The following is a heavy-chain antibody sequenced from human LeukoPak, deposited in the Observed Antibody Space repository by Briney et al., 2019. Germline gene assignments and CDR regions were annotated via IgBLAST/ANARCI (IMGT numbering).Heavy chain of an antibody. CDR2: ISYDGRNK. CDR1: GANLSNNA. CDR3: VRGGLVVTAMLDF. Sequence: PGGSLRLSCAASGANLSNNAMHWVRQAPGQGQEWVAVISYDGRNKYYADPVKARFTISRDNSKNTLFLQMNSLRSEDTALYYCVRGGLVVTAMLDFRGQGTLVSVSS. J-gene: IGHJ4*02. D-gene: IGHD2-21*02. V-gene: IGHV3-30*04.